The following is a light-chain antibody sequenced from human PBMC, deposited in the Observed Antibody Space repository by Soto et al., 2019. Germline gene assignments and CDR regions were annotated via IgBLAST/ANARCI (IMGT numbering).Light chain of an antibody. CDR3: CSYAGTNTFV. CDR2: EGN. J-gene: IGLJ1*01. CDR1: SSEVGNYNL. Sequence: QSALTQPASVSGSPGQSITISCTGTSSEVGNYNLVSWYQQHPGKAPKLMIYEGNKRPSRVSNHFSGSKSANTASLTISGLQTEDEADYYCCSYAGTNTFVFGTGTKLTVL. V-gene: IGLV2-23*01.